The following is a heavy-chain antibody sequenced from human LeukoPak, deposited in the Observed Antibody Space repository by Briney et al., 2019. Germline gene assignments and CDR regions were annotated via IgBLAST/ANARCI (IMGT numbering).Heavy chain of an antibody. Sequence: ASVKVSCKASEGTFNSYGISWVRQAPGQGLEWMGRIIPILGITNYAQKFQGRVTITADKPTNTAYMELSSLRSEDTAVFYCARDLRGSSSWYDYWGQGTLVTVSS. CDR1: EGTFNSYG. CDR2: IIPILGIT. CDR3: ARDLRGSSSWYDY. J-gene: IGHJ4*02. D-gene: IGHD6-13*01. V-gene: IGHV1-69*04.